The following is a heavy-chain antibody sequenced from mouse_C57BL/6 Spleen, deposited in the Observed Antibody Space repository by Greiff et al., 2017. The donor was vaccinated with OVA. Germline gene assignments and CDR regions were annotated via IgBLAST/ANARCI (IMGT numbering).Heavy chain of an antibody. D-gene: IGHD3-3*01. Sequence: QVPLQQSGPGLVPPSQSLSIPCTVSGFSLTSYGVHWVRQSPGKGLEWLGVIWSGGITDYTAAFISRLSISKDNSKSQVFFKRNSLRADDTAIYYCARRDLYAMDYWGQGTSVTVSS. CDR1: GFSLTSYG. V-gene: IGHV2-2*01. CDR3: ARRDLYAMDY. CDR2: IWSGGIT. J-gene: IGHJ4*01.